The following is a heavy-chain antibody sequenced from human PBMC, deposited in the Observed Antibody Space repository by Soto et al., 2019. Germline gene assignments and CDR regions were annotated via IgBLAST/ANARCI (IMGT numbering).Heavy chain of an antibody. D-gene: IGHD1-26*01. Sequence: SQXLSLTCAISGDSVSSYSVAWNWIRQSRWRGLEWLGRTYYRSKWYNDYAVSVKIRITINPDTSKNQFSLQLTSLTPEYTAVYYCARWAHEGDHFDVWGQGTMVTVSS. CDR1: GDSVSSYSVA. V-gene: IGHV6-1*01. CDR2: TYYRSKWYN. CDR3: ARWAHEGDHFDV. J-gene: IGHJ3*01.